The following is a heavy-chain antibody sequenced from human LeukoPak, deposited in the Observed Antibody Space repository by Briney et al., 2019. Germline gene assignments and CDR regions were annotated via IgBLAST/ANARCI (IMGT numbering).Heavy chain of an antibody. V-gene: IGHV3-30-3*01. D-gene: IGHD6-13*01. CDR1: GFTFSSYA. CDR3: ARDQQQQGYYYYYMDV. Sequence: GRSLRPSCAASGFTFSSYAMHWVRQAPGKGLEWVAVISYDGSNKYYADSVKGRFTISRDNSKNTLYLQMNSLRAEDTAVYYCARDQQQQGYYYYYMDVWGKGTTVTVSS. CDR2: ISYDGSNK. J-gene: IGHJ6*03.